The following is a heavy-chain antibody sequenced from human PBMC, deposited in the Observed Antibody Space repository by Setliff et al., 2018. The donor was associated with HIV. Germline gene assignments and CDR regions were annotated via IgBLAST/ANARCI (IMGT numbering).Heavy chain of an antibody. D-gene: IGHD6-19*01. CDR1: GGSFSSDSYY. V-gene: IGHV4-39*07. J-gene: IGHJ4*02. CDR2: INYSGST. CDR3: ARDGGSSGWYFVLGYSDY. Sequence: PSETLSLTCSVSGGSFSSDSYYWGWIRQFPGKGLEWIGSINYSGSTYYHPSLKSRVTISVDTSKNQFSLKLSSVTAADTAVYYCARDGGSSGWYFVLGYSDYWGPGTLVTVS.